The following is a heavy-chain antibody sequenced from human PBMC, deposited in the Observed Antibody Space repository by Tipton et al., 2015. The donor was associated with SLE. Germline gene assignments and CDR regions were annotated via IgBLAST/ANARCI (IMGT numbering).Heavy chain of an antibody. V-gene: IGHV1-69-2*01. CDR2: IDPDVGET. CDR1: GYPFSAYY. CDR3: PPEQLGKSLDP. D-gene: IGHD7-27*01. Sequence: QLVQSGAEVKKPGTTVKITCRVSGYPFSAYYIHWERQAPGKGLEWMGVIDPDVGETIYAQKFQGRVTITADTSIDTAYMELSGLRSEDTAMYFRPPEQLGKSLDPWAHRTLVTVS. J-gene: IGHJ5*02.